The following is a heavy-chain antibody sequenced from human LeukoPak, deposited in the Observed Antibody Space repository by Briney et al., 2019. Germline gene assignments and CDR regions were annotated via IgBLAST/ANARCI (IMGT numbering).Heavy chain of an antibody. CDR2: IKQDGSEK. CDR1: GFTFSSRDW. CDR3: AREDGIAVAVEGRDYYYYMDV. V-gene: IGHV3-7*01. J-gene: IGHJ6*03. D-gene: IGHD6-19*01. Sequence: GGSLRLSCAASGFTFSSRDWMTWVRQAPGKGLEWVANIKQDGSEKYYVDSVKGRFTISRDNAKNSLYLQMNSLRAEDTAVYYCAREDGIAVAVEGRDYYYYMDVWGKGTTVTISS.